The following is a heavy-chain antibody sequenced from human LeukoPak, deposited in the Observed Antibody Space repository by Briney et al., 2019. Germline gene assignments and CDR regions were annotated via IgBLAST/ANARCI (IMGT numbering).Heavy chain of an antibody. V-gene: IGHV4-59*01. CDR3: AREGSGWSGDYYYYGMDV. J-gene: IGHJ6*02. Sequence: SETLSLTCTVSGGSISSYSWSWIRQPPGKGLECIGYIYYSGSTNYNPSLKSRVTISVDTSKNQFSLKLSSVTAADTAVYYCAREGSGWSGDYYYYGMDVWGQGTTVTVSS. D-gene: IGHD6-19*01. CDR2: IYYSGST. CDR1: GGSISSYS.